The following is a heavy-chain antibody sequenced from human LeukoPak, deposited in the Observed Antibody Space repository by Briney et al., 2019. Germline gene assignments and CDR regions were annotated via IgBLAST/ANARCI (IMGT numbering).Heavy chain of an antibody. D-gene: IGHD3-22*01. CDR1: GLTFSSYW. CDR2: IKQDGSEK. Sequence: PGGSLRLSCAASGLTFSSYWMSWVRQAPGKGLEWVANIKQDGSEKYYVDSVKGRFTISRDNAKNSLYLQMNSLRAEDTAVYYCARETRDSSGFDYYCYMDVWGKGTTVTISS. J-gene: IGHJ6*03. V-gene: IGHV3-7*01. CDR3: ARETRDSSGFDYYCYMDV.